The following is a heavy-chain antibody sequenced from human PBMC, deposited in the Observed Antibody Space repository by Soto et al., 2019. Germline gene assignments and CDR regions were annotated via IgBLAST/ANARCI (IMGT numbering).Heavy chain of an antibody. CDR1: GYTFTSYA. D-gene: IGHD2-2*01. J-gene: IGHJ4*02. CDR3: ARSVAIPFAPDY. CDR2: INPGNGNT. V-gene: IGHV1-3*01. Sequence: QVQLVQSGAEVKKPGASVNVSCKASGYTFTSYAMHWVRQAPGQRLEWMGWINPGNGNTKYSQRFQGRVTITRDTSASTAYMELSSLRSEDTAVYHCARSVAIPFAPDYWGQGTLVTVSS.